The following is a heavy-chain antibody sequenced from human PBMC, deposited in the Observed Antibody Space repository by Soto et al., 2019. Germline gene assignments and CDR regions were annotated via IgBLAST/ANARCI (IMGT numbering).Heavy chain of an antibody. D-gene: IGHD3-22*01. V-gene: IGHV3-21*01. CDR2: ISSSSSYI. CDR3: ARDLEYYDSSLSWFDP. J-gene: IGHJ5*02. CDR1: GFTFSSYS. Sequence: EVQLVESGGGLVKPGGSLRLSCAASGFTFSSYSMNWVRQAPGKGLEWVSSISSSSSYIYYADSVKGRFTISRDNAKNSLYLQMISLRAEDTAVYYCARDLEYYDSSLSWFDPWGQGTLVTVSS.